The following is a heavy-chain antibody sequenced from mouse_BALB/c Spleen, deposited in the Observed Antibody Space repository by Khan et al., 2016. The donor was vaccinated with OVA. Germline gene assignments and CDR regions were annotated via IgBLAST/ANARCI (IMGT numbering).Heavy chain of an antibody. Sequence: QVRLQQSGAELVRPGSSVKISCKASGYAFSSYWMNWMRLSPGQGLELIGRIYLGGGDPNYNERFKEKASLTADNSSSTAYMQLSSLTSEASAVYFCATDLYAGYCIAWIDFWGQVTLVTVSA. V-gene: IGHV1-82*01. CDR3: ATDLYAGYCIAWIDF. CDR1: GYAFSSYW. D-gene: IGHD2-2*01. J-gene: IGHJ3*01. CDR2: IYLGGGDP.